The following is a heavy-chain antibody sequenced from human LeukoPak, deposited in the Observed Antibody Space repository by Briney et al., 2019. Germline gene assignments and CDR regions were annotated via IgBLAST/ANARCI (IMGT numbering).Heavy chain of an antibody. CDR2: IYHSGGT. J-gene: IGHJ4*02. Sequence: SETLSLTCAVSGGTISSGGYSWSWIRQPPGKGLERIGYIYHSGGTYYNPSLKSRVTISIDGSKNQFSVNLSSVTAADTAVYYCARTAGYSYGNFDYWGQGTLVTVSS. CDR3: ARTAGYSYGNFDY. V-gene: IGHV4-30-2*02. D-gene: IGHD5-18*01. CDR1: GGTISSGGYS.